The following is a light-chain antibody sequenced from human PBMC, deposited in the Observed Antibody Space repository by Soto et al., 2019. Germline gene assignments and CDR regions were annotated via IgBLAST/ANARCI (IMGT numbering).Light chain of an antibody. CDR1: QSVSSN. Sequence: ELVMTQSPATLSVSPGERATLSCRASQSVSSNLAWYQQKPGQAPRLLIYGASTRATGIPARFSGSGSGTEFTLTISILQSEDFAVYYCQQYNNWPPYTFGQGTKLEIK. J-gene: IGKJ2*01. V-gene: IGKV3-15*01. CDR2: GAS. CDR3: QQYNNWPPYT.